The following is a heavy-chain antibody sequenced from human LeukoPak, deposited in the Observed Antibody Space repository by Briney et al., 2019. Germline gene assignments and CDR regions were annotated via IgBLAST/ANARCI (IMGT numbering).Heavy chain of an antibody. J-gene: IGHJ4*02. CDR1: GGTFSSYA. CDR2: IIPIFGTA. V-gene: IGHV1-69*05. Sequence: SVKVSCKASGGTFSSYAISWVRQAPGQGLEWMGGIIPIFGTANYAQKFQGRVTITTDESTSTAHMELSSLRSEDTAVYYCASNPDYDSSGSPVDYWGQGTLVTVSS. D-gene: IGHD3-22*01. CDR3: ASNPDYDSSGSPVDY.